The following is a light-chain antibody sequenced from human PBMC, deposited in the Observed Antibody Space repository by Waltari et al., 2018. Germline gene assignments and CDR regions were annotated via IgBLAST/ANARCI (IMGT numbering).Light chain of an antibody. V-gene: IGLV4-69*01. CDR3: QTWDAGIVL. CDR1: SWHNSYA. J-gene: IGLJ2*01. CDR2: LNSDGSH. Sequence: QLVLTQSPSASASLGASVKLTCTLSSWHNSYAIAWHQQQPEKGPRYLMKLNSDGSHNKGDGIPDRFSGSSSGAERYLTISSLQSEDEADYYCQTWDAGIVLFGGGTKLTVL.